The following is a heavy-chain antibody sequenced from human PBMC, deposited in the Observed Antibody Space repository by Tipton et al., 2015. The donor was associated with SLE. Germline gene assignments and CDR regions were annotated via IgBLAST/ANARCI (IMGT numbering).Heavy chain of an antibody. CDR3: ARMSRGTYFDY. J-gene: IGHJ4*02. CDR2: IYYSGST. CDR1: GGSISSYY. Sequence: TLSLTCTVSGGSISSYYWSWIRQPSGKGLEWIGYIYYSGSTNYNPSLKSRVTISADTSKNQFSLKLSSVTAADTAVYYCARMSRGTYFDYWGQGTLVTVSS. V-gene: IGHV4-59*01. D-gene: IGHD1-26*01.